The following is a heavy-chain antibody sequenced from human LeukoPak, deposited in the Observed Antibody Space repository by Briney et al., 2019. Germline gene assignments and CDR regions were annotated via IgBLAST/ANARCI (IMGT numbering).Heavy chain of an antibody. CDR3: ARDYGYGSGSYPH. CDR1: GFTFSTYW. CDR2: IKQDGSEK. J-gene: IGHJ4*02. Sequence: GGSLRLSCAASGFTFSTYWVSWVRQAPGKGLEWVANIKQDGSEKYYVDSVKGRFTISRDNAKNSLYLQMNSLRAEDTAVYYCARDYGYGSGSYPHWGQGTLVTVSS. V-gene: IGHV3-7*01. D-gene: IGHD3-10*01.